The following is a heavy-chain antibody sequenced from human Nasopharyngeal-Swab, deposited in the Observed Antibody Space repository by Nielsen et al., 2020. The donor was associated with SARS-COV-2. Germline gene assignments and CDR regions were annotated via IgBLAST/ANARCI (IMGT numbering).Heavy chain of an antibody. D-gene: IGHD3-22*01. J-gene: IGHJ3*02. V-gene: IGHV6-1*01. CDR3: ATSMIVVVTDAFDI. CDR2: TYYRSKWYN. CDR1: GDSVSSNSAA. Sequence: SETLSLTCAISGDSVSSNSAAWNWIRQSPSRGLEWLGRTYYRSKWYNDYAVSVKSRITINPDTSKNQFSLQLNSVTPEDTAVYYCATSMIVVVTDAFDIWGQGTMVTVSS.